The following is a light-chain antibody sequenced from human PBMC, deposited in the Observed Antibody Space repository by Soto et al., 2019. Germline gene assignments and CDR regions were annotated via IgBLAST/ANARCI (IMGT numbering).Light chain of an antibody. Sequence: DIQMTQSPSTLSASVGDRVTITCRASQSISSWLAWYQQKPGKAPNLLIYKASSLESGVPSRFSGSGSGTEFTLTISSLQHDDFATYYCQQYNNYPRTFGQGTKVEIK. J-gene: IGKJ1*01. V-gene: IGKV1-5*03. CDR3: QQYNNYPRT. CDR2: KAS. CDR1: QSISSW.